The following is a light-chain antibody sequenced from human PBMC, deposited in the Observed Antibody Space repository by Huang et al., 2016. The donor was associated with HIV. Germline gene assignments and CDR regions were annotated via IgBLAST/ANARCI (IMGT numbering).Light chain of an antibody. Sequence: IVMTQSPDSLDVSLGATATLNCKSSQSLLFRFNNKNYLARYQQKPGQPPTLRMSWASTRGSGVPSRFCGGGSVTDFTLTISSLQAEDVAVYFCQQYFDVPWTFGRGTKVEIK. J-gene: IGKJ1*01. V-gene: IGKV4-1*01. CDR2: WAS. CDR1: QSLLFRFNNKNY. CDR3: QQYFDVPWT.